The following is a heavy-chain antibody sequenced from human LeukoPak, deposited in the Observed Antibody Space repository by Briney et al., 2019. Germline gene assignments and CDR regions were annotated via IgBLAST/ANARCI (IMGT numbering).Heavy chain of an antibody. Sequence: GGSLILSCAASGFTFSSNWMHWVCQAPGKGLVWVSRINSDGSSISYVDSVKGRFTISRDNAKNTLYLQLNSLRAEDTAVYYCATSDWFAAFHIWGQGTMVTVSS. CDR1: GFTFSSNW. J-gene: IGHJ3*02. V-gene: IGHV3-74*01. CDR2: INSDGSSI. CDR3: ATSDWFAAFHI. D-gene: IGHD3-9*01.